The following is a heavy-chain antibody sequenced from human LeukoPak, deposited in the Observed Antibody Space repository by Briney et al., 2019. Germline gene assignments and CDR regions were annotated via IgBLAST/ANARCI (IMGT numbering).Heavy chain of an antibody. Sequence: GGSLRLSCAASGFTFSSYSMNWVRQAPGKGLEWVSSISSSSSYIYYADSVKGRFTISRDNAKNSLYLQMNSLRAEDTAVYYCARGKVRSSSWSIIGFDPWGQGTLVTVSS. V-gene: IGHV3-21*01. D-gene: IGHD6-13*01. CDR1: GFTFSSYS. CDR2: ISSSSSYI. J-gene: IGHJ5*02. CDR3: ARGKVRSSSWSIIGFDP.